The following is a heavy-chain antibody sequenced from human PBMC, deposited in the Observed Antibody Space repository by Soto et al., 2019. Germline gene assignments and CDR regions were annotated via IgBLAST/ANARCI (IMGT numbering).Heavy chain of an antibody. CDR2: ISAYNGDT. J-gene: IGHJ4*02. CDR3: ARDWSRYYDNSGLIWFY. CDR1: GYTFRSYG. V-gene: IGHV1-18*04. Sequence: ASVKVSCKASGYTFRSYGISWVRQAPGQGLEWVGWISAYNGDTHYAPKFQDRITLTTETSTDTACMELRGLRLDDTAVYYCARDWSRYYDNSGLIWFYWGQGSLVTVSS. D-gene: IGHD3-22*01.